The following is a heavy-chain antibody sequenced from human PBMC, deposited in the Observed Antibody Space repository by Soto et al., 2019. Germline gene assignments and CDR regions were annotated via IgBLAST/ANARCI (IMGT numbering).Heavy chain of an antibody. CDR1: GFTFSSYN. J-gene: IGHJ5*02. Sequence: RGSLRLSCAASGFTFSSYNMNWVRQAPGKGLEWVSSISSGSNYIYYADSVKGRFTISRDNAKNSLYLQVNSLRAEDTAVYYCARGPLGRVQNAGWFDPWGQETLVTVSS. V-gene: IGHV3-21*01. CDR3: ARGPLGRVQNAGWFDP. D-gene: IGHD7-27*01. CDR2: ISSGSNYI.